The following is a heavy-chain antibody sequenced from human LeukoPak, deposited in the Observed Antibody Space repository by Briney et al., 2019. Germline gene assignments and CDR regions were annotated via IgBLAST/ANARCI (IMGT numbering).Heavy chain of an antibody. CDR2: IIPIFGTA. V-gene: IGHV1-69*13. CDR3: ARFATYYDILTGYSDFDY. CDR1: GGTFSSYA. J-gene: IGHJ4*02. D-gene: IGHD3-9*01. Sequence: SVKVSCKASGGTFSSYAISWVRQAPGQGLEWMGGIIPIFGTANYAQKFQGRVTITADESTSTAYMELSSLRSEDTAVYYCARFATYYDILTGYSDFDYWGQGTLVTVSS.